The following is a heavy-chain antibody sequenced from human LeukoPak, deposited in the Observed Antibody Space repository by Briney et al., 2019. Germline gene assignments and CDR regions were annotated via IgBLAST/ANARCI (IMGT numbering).Heavy chain of an antibody. D-gene: IGHD3-16*02. CDR2: IYYSGST. CDR1: GGSISSSSYY. J-gene: IGHJ4*02. V-gene: IGHV4-39*01. Sequence: SETPSLTCTVSGGSISSSSYYWGWIRQPPGKGLEWIGSIYYSGSTYYNPSLKSRVTISVDTSKNQFSLKLSSVTAADTAVYYCARQDYDYVWGSYPDFDYWGQGTLVTVSS. CDR3: ARQDYDYVWGSYPDFDY.